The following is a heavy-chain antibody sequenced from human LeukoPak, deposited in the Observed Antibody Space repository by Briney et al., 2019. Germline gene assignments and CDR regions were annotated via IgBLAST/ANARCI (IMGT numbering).Heavy chain of an antibody. CDR3: ARLGYSYGKYYFDY. J-gene: IGHJ4*02. Sequence: ASVKVSCKASGYTFTSYDINWVRQATGQGLEWMGWISAYNGNTNYAQKLQGRVTMTTDTSTSTAYMELRSLRSDDTAVYYCARLGYSYGKYYFDYWGQGTLVTVSS. D-gene: IGHD5-18*01. CDR1: GYTFTSYD. CDR2: ISAYNGNT. V-gene: IGHV1-18*01.